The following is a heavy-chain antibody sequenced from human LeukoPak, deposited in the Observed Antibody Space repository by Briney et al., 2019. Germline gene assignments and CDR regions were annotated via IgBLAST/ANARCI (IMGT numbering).Heavy chain of an antibody. CDR2: ISGTGHST. J-gene: IGHJ4*02. CDR1: GFTFSSNA. Sequence: GGSLRLSCAASGFTFSSNAMTWVRQAPGKGLEWVSGISGTGHSTYYADPVKGRFTISRDNSKNTLDLQMNSLRAEDTAVYYCAKDLRVAVGRGYFEYWGQGTLVTVSS. CDR3: AKDLRVAVGRGYFEY. V-gene: IGHV3-23*01. D-gene: IGHD6-19*01.